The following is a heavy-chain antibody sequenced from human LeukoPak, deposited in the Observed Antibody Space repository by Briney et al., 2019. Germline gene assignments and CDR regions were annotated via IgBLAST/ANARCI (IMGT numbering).Heavy chain of an antibody. CDR1: GYTFTGYY. V-gene: IGHV1-2*02. J-gene: IGHJ5*02. CDR2: INPNSGGT. D-gene: IGHD6-13*01. CDR3: ARVIGIAAAGSWLGP. Sequence: ASVKVSCKASGYTFTGYYMHWVRQAPGQGLEWMGWINPNSGGTNYAQKFQGRVTMTRDTSISIAYMELSRLRSDDTAVYYCARVIGIAAAGSWLGPWGQGTLVTVSS.